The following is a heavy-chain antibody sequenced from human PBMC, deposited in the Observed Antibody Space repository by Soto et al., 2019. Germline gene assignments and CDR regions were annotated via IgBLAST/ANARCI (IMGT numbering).Heavy chain of an antibody. Sequence: QAHLVQSGPEVKQPGASVKVSCKGSGYIFTSYGIAWVRQAPGQGLEWMGWISAHNGNTEYAQKFQGRVTVTRDTSTSTAYLELRSLRSDDTALYYCARGRYGDYWGQGALVTVSS. J-gene: IGHJ4*02. D-gene: IGHD4-17*01. CDR3: ARGRYGDY. CDR1: GYIFTSYG. CDR2: ISAHNGNT. V-gene: IGHV1-18*01.